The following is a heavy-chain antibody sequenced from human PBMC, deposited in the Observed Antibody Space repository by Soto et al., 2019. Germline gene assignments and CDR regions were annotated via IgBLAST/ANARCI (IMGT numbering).Heavy chain of an antibody. CDR1: GGSISSSNW. D-gene: IGHD3-22*01. Sequence: SETMSLTCAVSGGSISSSNWWSWVRQPPGKGLEWIGEIYHSGSTNYNPSLKSRVTISVDKSKNQFSLKLSSVTAADTAVYYCARLSRDYYYDSSGYYRNYYYYGMDVWGQGTTVTVSS. CDR2: IYHSGST. J-gene: IGHJ6*02. CDR3: ARLSRDYYYDSSGYYRNYYYYGMDV. V-gene: IGHV4-4*02.